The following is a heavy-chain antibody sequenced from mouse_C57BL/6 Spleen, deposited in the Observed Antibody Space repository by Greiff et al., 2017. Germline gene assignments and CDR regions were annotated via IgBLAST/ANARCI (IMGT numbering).Heavy chain of an antibody. J-gene: IGHJ1*03. V-gene: IGHV6-3*01. Sequence: EVKVEESGGGLVQPGGSMKLSCVASGFTFSNYWMNWVRQSPEKGLEWVAQIRLKSDNYATHYAESVKGRFTISRDDSKSSVYLQMNNLRAEDTGIYYCTAYYSNYEWYFDVWGTGTTVTVSS. CDR2: IRLKSDNYAT. CDR3: TAYYSNYEWYFDV. CDR1: GFTFSNYW. D-gene: IGHD2-5*01.